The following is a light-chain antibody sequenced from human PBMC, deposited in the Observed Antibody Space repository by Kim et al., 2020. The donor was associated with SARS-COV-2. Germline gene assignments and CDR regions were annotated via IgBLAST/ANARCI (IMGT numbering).Light chain of an antibody. CDR2: EDN. V-gene: IGLV6-57*01. Sequence: GKTVTISCTHSSGSIASNYVQWYQQRPGSSPTTVIYEDNQRPSGVPDRFSGSIDSSSNSASLTISGLKTEDEADYYCQSYDSSNVVFGGGTQLTVL. CDR1: SGSIASNY. CDR3: QSYDSSNVV. J-gene: IGLJ2*01.